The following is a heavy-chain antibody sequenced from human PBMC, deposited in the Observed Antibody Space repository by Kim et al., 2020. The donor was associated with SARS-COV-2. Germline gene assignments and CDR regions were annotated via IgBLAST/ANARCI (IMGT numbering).Heavy chain of an antibody. Sequence: ASVKVSCKASGYTFTSYDINWVRQATGQGLEWMGWMNPNSGNTGYAQKFQGRVTMTRNTSISTAYMELSSLRSEDTAVYYCARASHLHIVLMVRPIGYYMDVWGKGTTVTVSS. V-gene: IGHV1-8*01. D-gene: IGHD2-8*01. CDR3: ARASHLHIVLMVRPIGYYMDV. J-gene: IGHJ6*03. CDR1: GYTFTSYD. CDR2: MNPNSGNT.